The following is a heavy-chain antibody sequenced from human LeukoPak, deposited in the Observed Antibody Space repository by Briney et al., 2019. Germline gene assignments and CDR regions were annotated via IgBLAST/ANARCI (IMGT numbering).Heavy chain of an antibody. D-gene: IGHD4-17*01. CDR3: ARDDTTVTTLSNYYYMDV. CDR1: GGSISSHC. J-gene: IGHJ6*03. V-gene: IGHV4-4*07. CDR2: IYSSGST. Sequence: PSETLSLTCNVSGGSISSHCRSWIRQPAGKGLEWIGHIYSSGSTIYNPSLKSRVTISVDKSKNQFSLKLSSVTAADTAVYYCARDDTTVTTLSNYYYMDVWGKGTTVTVSS.